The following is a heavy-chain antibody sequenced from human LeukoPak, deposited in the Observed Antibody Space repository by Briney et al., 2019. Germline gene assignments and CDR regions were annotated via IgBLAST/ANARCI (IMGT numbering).Heavy chain of an antibody. Sequence: GGSLRLSCVASGFNFDEYAMNWVRQAPGKGLEWISCIYRDSSMILYADSVRGRFTVSRDNAKNSVYLQMNSLRAEDTAVYFCARYGSGSNYRDPFDSWGQGTLVTASS. D-gene: IGHD3-10*01. V-gene: IGHV3-48*01. CDR2: IYRDSSMI. CDR3: ARYGSGSNYRDPFDS. CDR1: GFNFDEYA. J-gene: IGHJ4*02.